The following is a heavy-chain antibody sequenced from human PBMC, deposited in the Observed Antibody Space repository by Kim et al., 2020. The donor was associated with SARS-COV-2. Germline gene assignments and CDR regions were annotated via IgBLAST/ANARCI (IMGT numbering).Heavy chain of an antibody. CDR2: IFYDGGT. CDR3: ARWDYYYFYGVDV. D-gene: IGHD1-26*01. V-gene: IGHV4-61*01. Sequence: SETLSLTCTVSGGSVNSESYYWSWIRQPPGKGLEWIGHIFYDGGTSYNPSLNSRLTISVDTSKNQFSLKVRSVTAAATAVYYCARWDYYYFYGVDVWGQG. CDR1: GGSVNSESYY. J-gene: IGHJ6*02.